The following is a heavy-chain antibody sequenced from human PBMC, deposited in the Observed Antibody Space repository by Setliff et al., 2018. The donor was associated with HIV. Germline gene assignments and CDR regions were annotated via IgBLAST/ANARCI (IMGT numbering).Heavy chain of an antibody. D-gene: IGHD2-2*01. CDR3: ARHAVRVTSPGWVDP. Sequence: SETLSLTCGVSGIPIDRVYSWAWIRQPPGKGLEWIGTISHSGSTHYNSPLQGRISISIDTSKNQFSLTLTSVTAADTAMYYCARHAVRVTSPGWVDPWGQGTLVTVSS. V-gene: IGHV4-38-2*01. CDR2: ISHSGST. CDR1: GIPIDRVYS. J-gene: IGHJ5*02.